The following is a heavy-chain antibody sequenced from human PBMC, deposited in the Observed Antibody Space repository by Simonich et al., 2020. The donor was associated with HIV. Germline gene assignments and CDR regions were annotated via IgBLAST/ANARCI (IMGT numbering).Heavy chain of an antibody. V-gene: IGHV3-21*01. CDR3: ARDGRKGSSTSCSDY. D-gene: IGHD2-2*01. J-gene: IGHJ4*02. CDR2: IRSSSSDI. CDR1: GFTFSSYS. Sequence: EVQLVEAGGGLVKPGGSLRLSCAASGFTFSSYSMNWVRQAPGKGLEWVSSIRSSSSDIYYADSVKGRFTISRDHAKNLLYLQMNSLRAEDTAVYYCARDGRKGSSTSCSDYWGQGTLVTVSS.